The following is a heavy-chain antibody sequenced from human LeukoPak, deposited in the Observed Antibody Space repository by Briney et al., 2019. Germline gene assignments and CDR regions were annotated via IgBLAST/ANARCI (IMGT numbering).Heavy chain of an antibody. D-gene: IGHD1-26*01. CDR3: ARYGSYPEAFDY. Sequence: GGSLRLSCAASGFTFSSYNMNWVRQAPGKGLEWVSYIRSSGNTIYYADSVKGRFTISRDNAKNSVYLQMNSLGDEDTAVYYCARYGSYPEAFDYWGQGTLVTVSS. CDR2: IRSSGNTI. CDR1: GFTFSSYN. V-gene: IGHV3-48*02. J-gene: IGHJ4*02.